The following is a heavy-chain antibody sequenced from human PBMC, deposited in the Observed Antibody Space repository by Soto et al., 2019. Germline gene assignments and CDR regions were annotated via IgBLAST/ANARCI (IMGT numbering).Heavy chain of an antibody. D-gene: IGHD5-18*01. CDR2: FSGSGGST. J-gene: IGHJ4*02. CDR1: GFTFSSYA. Sequence: EVQLLESGGGLVQPGGSLRLSCAASGFTFSSYAMSWVRQAPGKGLEWVSAFSGSGGSTYYADSVKGRFTISRDNSKNTLYLQMNSLRAEDTAVYYCAKDQSSYGYPYYFDYWGQGTLVTVSS. CDR3: AKDQSSYGYPYYFDY. V-gene: IGHV3-23*01.